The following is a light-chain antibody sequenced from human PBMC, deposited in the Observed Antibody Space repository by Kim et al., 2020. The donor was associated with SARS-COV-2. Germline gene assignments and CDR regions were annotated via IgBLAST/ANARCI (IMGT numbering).Light chain of an antibody. CDR3: QQYNSYPWT. V-gene: IGKV1-5*03. Sequence: ASVGDRVTITCRASQSINSWLAWHQQKPGRAPKLLIYKASSLESVVPPRFSGSGSGTDFTLTISSLQPDDFATYYCQQYNSYPWTFGQGTKVEI. CDR1: QSINSW. CDR2: KAS. J-gene: IGKJ1*01.